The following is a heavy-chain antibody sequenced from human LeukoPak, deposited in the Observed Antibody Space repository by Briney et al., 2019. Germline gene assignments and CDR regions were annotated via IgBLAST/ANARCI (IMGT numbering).Heavy chain of an antibody. J-gene: IGHJ5*02. CDR1: GGSFSGYY. CDR2: INHSGST. Sequence: SETLSLTCAVYGGSFSGYYWSWIRQPPGKGLEWIGEINHSGSTNYNPSLKSRVTISVDTSKNQFSLRLSSVTAADTAVYYCASRSESDIGASGKSNWFDPWGQGTLVTVSS. CDR3: ASRSESDIGASGKSNWFDP. D-gene: IGHD1-1*01. V-gene: IGHV4-34*01.